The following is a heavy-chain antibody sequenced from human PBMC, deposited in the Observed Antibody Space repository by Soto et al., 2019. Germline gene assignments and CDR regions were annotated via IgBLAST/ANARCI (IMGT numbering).Heavy chain of an antibody. V-gene: IGHV1-3*01. J-gene: IGHJ4*02. CDR3: ARGLGGSGSYSDY. CDR1: GYTFTSYA. CDR2: INAGNGNT. Sequence: QVQLVQSGAEVKKPGASVKVSCKASGYTFTSYAMHWVRQAPGQRLEWMGWINAGNGNTKYSQKFQGRVTITRDTSASTAYMERSSLRSEDTAVYYCARGLGGSGSYSDYWGQGTLVTVSS. D-gene: IGHD3-10*01.